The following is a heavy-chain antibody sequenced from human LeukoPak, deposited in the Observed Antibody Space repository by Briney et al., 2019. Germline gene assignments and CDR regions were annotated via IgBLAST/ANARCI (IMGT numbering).Heavy chain of an antibody. CDR2: ISSSSNYI. CDR3: ARECMDTTMVDAFDI. CDR1: GFTFSDYI. D-gene: IGHD5-18*01. V-gene: IGHV3-21*01. Sequence: GGSLRLSCAASGFTFSDYIMNWVRQAPGKGLEWVSYISSSSNYIYYADSVKGRFIISRDNAKNSLYLQMNSLRAEDTAVYYCARECMDTTMVDAFDIWGQGTMVTVSS. J-gene: IGHJ3*02.